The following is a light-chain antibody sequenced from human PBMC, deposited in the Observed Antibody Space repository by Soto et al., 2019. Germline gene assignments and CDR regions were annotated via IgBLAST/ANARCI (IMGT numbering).Light chain of an antibody. J-gene: IGLJ1*01. CDR3: ASYTSSSSYV. CDR2: EVS. Sequence: QSALTQPASVSGSPGQSITISCTGTSSDLGGYNYVSWYQQHPGKAPKLMIYEVSNRPSGVSNRFSGSKSGNTASLTISGLQAEDEADYYCASYTSSSSYVFGTGTKLPVL. V-gene: IGLV2-14*01. CDR1: SSDLGGYNY.